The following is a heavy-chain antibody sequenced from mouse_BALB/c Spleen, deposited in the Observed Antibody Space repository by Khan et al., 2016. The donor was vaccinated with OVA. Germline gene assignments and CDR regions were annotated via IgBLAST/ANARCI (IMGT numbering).Heavy chain of an antibody. J-gene: IGHJ3*01. V-gene: IGHV1-69*02. CDR3: TRGGVDGSSFAY. Sequence: QVQLQQPGTELVRPGASVKLSCKASGYTFTNYWINWVKQRPGQGLEWIGNIYPSDSYTNYNQKFKDKATLTVDKSYSTAYMQLSSPTSEDSAVXYCTRGGVDGSSFAYWGQGTLVTVSA. D-gene: IGHD2-3*01. CDR1: GYTFTNYW. CDR2: IYPSDSYT.